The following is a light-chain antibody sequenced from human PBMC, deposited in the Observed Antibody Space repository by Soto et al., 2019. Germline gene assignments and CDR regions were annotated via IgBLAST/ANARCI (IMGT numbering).Light chain of an antibody. CDR3: QQYYSYPRT. Sequence: AIRMTQSPSSFSASTGDRLTITCRASQGISSYLAWYQQKPGKAPKLLIYAASTLQSGVPSRFRGSGSGTDFTLTISCLQSEDFATYYCQQYYSYPRTFGQGTKVEIK. V-gene: IGKV1-8*01. CDR1: QGISSY. CDR2: AAS. J-gene: IGKJ1*01.